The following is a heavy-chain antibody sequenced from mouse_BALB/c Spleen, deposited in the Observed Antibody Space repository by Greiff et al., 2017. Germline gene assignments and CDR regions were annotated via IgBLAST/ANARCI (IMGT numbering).Heavy chain of an antibody. J-gene: IGHJ4*01. CDR3: ARSEYDYDRYAMDY. CDR1: GFTFSSFG. Sequence: EVQLVESGGGLVQPGGSRKLSCAASGFTFSSFGMHWVRQAPEKGLEWVAYISSGSSTIYYAYTVKGRFTISRDNPKNTLFLQMTSLRSEDTAMYYCARSEYDYDRYAMDYGGQGTSVTVSS. V-gene: IGHV5-17*02. CDR2: ISSGSSTI. D-gene: IGHD2-4*01.